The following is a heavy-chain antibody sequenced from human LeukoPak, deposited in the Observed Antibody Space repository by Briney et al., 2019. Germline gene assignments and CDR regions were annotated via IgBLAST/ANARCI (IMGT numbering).Heavy chain of an antibody. CDR3: ARGLAGAILGYYYYYMDV. CDR1: GGSFIDYY. D-gene: IGHD7-27*01. CDR2: INHSGST. J-gene: IGHJ6*03. Sequence: PSETLSFTCAVYGGSFIDYYWNWIRQPPGKGLEWIGEINHSGSTNYNPSLKSRVTISVDTSKNQFSLKLSSVTAADTAVYYCARGLAGAILGYYYYYMDVWGKGTTVTVS. V-gene: IGHV4-34*01.